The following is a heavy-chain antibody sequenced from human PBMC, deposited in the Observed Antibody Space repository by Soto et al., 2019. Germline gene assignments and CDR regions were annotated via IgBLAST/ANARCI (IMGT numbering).Heavy chain of an antibody. V-gene: IGHV1-69*12. D-gene: IGHD3-22*01. Sequence: QVQLVQSGAEVKKHGSSVKVSCKASGGTFSSYAITWVRQAPGQGLEWMGGITPIFGTANYAQKFQGRVTITADESTSTAYTELSSLRSEDTAVYYCVRDRGPSSGYYPYWFDPWGQGTLVTVSS. CDR2: ITPIFGTA. CDR3: VRDRGPSSGYYPYWFDP. J-gene: IGHJ5*02. CDR1: GGTFSSYA.